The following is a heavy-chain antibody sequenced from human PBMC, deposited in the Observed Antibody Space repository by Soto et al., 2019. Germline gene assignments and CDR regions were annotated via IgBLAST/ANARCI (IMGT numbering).Heavy chain of an antibody. CDR1: GFTFSSYA. D-gene: IGHD3-3*01. Sequence: EVQLLESGGGLVQPGGSLRLSCAASGFTFSSYAMSWVRQAPGKGLEWVSAISGSGGSTYYADSVKGRFTISRDNSKNTLYLQMNSLRAEDTAVYYCAKGSYDFWSGYYRHYYYYMDVWGKGTTVTVSS. V-gene: IGHV3-23*01. J-gene: IGHJ6*03. CDR2: ISGSGGST. CDR3: AKGSYDFWSGYYRHYYYYMDV.